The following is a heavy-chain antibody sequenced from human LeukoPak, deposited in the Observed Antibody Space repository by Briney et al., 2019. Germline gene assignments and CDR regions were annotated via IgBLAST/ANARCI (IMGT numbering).Heavy chain of an antibody. Sequence: ASVKVSCKASGYTFTSYAINWVRQAPGQGLEWMGWINPNSGGTSYAQKFQGRVTMTRDTSISTAYMELSRLRSDDTAVYYCARVGYCGGDCYEGVYWGQRTLVTVSS. D-gene: IGHD2-21*01. J-gene: IGHJ4*02. CDR2: INPNSGGT. CDR3: ARVGYCGGDCYEGVY. V-gene: IGHV1-2*02. CDR1: GYTFTSYA.